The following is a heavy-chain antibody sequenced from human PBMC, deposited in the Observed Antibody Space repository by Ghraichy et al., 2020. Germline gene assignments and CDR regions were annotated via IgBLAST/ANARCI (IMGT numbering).Heavy chain of an antibody. Sequence: ASVKVSCKVSGYTLTELSMHWVRQAPGKGLEWMGGFDPEDGETIYTQKFQGRVTMTEDTSTDTAYMELSSLRSEDTAVYYCAITTMIVVVIRGHYFDYWGQGTLVTVSS. CDR2: FDPEDGET. CDR3: AITTMIVVVIRGHYFDY. J-gene: IGHJ4*02. V-gene: IGHV1-24*01. D-gene: IGHD3-22*01. CDR1: GYTLTELS.